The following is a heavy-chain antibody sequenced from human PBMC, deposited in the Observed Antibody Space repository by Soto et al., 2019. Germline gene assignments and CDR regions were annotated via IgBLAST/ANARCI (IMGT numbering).Heavy chain of an antibody. V-gene: IGHV4-34*01. CDR3: ARVDGFDYSNYLGYYYYYGMDV. CDR1: GGSFSGYY. D-gene: IGHD4-4*01. CDR2: INHSGST. Sequence: PSETLSLTCAVYGGSFSGYYLSWIRQPPGKGLEWIGEINHSGSTNYNPSLKSRVTISVDTSKNQFSLKLSSVTAADTAVYYCARVDGFDYSNYLGYYYYYGMDVWGQGTTVTVSS. J-gene: IGHJ6*02.